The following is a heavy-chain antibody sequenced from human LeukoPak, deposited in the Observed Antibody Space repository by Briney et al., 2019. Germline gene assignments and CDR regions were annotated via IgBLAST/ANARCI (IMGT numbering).Heavy chain of an antibody. CDR2: TWYDGSNK. CDR1: GLTFSNYG. V-gene: IGHV3-33*01. D-gene: IGHD2-8*01. Sequence: GGSLRLSCAASGLTFSNYGMHWVRQAPGKRLEWVAVTWYDGSNKYYADSVKGRFTISRDNSKNTLYLQMNSLRAEDTAVYYCARDRCSHGVCYKDYWGQGTLVTVSS. J-gene: IGHJ4*02. CDR3: ARDRCSHGVCYKDY.